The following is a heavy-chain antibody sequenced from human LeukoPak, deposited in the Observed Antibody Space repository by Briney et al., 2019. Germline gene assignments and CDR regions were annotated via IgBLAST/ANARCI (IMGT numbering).Heavy chain of an antibody. J-gene: IGHJ4*02. CDR1: AFTFSRYG. Sequence: GGSLRLSCAASAFTFSRYGMHWVRQAPGKGLEWVAFIRYDGSNKYYADSVKGRFTISRDNSKNTLYLQMNSLRAEDTAVYYCAKEIGPTVTTPGWTYFDYWGQGALVTVSS. V-gene: IGHV3-30*02. CDR2: IRYDGSNK. D-gene: IGHD4-17*01. CDR3: AKEIGPTVTTPGWTYFDY.